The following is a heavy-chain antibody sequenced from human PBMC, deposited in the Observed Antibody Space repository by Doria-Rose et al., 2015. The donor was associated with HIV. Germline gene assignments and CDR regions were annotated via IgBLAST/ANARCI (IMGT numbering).Heavy chain of an antibody. J-gene: IGHJ4*02. CDR1: GYTFSAYA. Sequence: AEVTKPGASVTVSCKTSGYTFSAYAIHWVRQAPGQRLEWMGWLNVGNGDTRYSRKFQDRVTITSDTSANTGYMALSSLRSEDTAVYYCARIHSLSSSSLGHWGQGTLVTVSS. V-gene: IGHV1-3*01. CDR2: LNVGNGDT. CDR3: ARIHSLSSSSLGH. D-gene: IGHD6-13*01.